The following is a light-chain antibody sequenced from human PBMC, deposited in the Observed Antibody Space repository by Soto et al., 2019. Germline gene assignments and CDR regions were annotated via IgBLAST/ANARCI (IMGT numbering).Light chain of an antibody. CDR2: GAS. CDR1: QSVNIY. CDR3: QQYGSSPTIT. J-gene: IGKJ5*01. Sequence: EIVMTQYPATLSVSPGERGTLSFSASQSVNIYLAWYQQKPGQAPRLLIFGASYRATGIPARFSGSGSGTDFTLTISRLEPEDFAVYYCQQYGSSPTITFGQGTRLEIK. V-gene: IGKV3-20*01.